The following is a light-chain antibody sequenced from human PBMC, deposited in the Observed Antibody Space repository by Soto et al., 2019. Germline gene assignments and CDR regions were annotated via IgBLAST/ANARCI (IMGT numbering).Light chain of an antibody. CDR1: TGAVTSGYY. V-gene: IGLV7-43*01. Sequence: QAVVTQEPSLTVSPGGTVTLTCATSTGAVTSGYYPNWFQQKPGQAPRALIYSTNNKYSWTPARFSGSLLGGKAALTLSGVQPEDEADYYCLLYYGGQVGVFGGGTKVTVL. CDR2: STN. CDR3: LLYYGGQVGV. J-gene: IGLJ2*01.